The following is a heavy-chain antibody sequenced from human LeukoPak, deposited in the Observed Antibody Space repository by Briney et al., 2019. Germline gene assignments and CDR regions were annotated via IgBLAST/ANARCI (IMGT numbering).Heavy chain of an antibody. CDR1: GYTFTSYY. J-gene: IGHJ4*02. Sequence: ASVKVSCKASGYTFTSYYMHWVRQAPGQGLEWVGIINPSYGSTTYAQKFQGGVTMTRDTSTSTVYMELSNLRSGDTAVYYCATLIEMATITFGYWGQGTLVTVSS. CDR3: ATLIEMATITFGY. CDR2: INPSYGST. D-gene: IGHD5-24*01. V-gene: IGHV1-46*01.